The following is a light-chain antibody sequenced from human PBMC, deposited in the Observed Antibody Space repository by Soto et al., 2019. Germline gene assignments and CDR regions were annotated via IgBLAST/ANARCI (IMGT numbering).Light chain of an antibody. CDR3: GSYATSTPVL. V-gene: IGLV2-14*03. CDR1: SSDVGGYNY. J-gene: IGLJ2*01. CDR2: DVS. Sequence: QSALTQPASVSGSPGQSITISCTGTSSDVGGYNYVSWYQQHPGRAPQLMIYDVSNRPSGVSNRFSGSRSGNTASLTISGLQAEDEAVYYCGSYATSTPVLFGGGTKLTVL.